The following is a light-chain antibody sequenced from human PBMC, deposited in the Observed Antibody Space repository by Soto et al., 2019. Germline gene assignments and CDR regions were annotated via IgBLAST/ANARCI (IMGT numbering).Light chain of an antibody. Sequence: QSALTQPASVSGSPGQSITLSCTGTSSDIGGYDYVSWYQRHPGKAPKLIIYDVNNRPSGVSNRFSGSKSGNTASLTISGLQAENEADYYGNSYASGSSHVVFGGGTKVTVL. V-gene: IGLV2-14*01. CDR1: SSDIGGYDY. J-gene: IGLJ2*01. CDR3: NSYASGSSHVV. CDR2: DVN.